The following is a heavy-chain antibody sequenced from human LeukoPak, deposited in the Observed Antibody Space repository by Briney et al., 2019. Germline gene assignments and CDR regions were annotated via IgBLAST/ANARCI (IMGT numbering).Heavy chain of an antibody. CDR3: ARGLYSSGWYVFDY. Sequence: SQTLSLTCAISGDSVSSNSAAWNWIRQSPSRGLEWLGRTYYRSKWYNDYAVSVKSRITINPDTSKDQFSLQLNSVTPEDTAVYYCARGLYSSGWYVFDYWGQGTLVTVSS. D-gene: IGHD6-19*01. J-gene: IGHJ4*02. CDR1: GDSVSSNSAA. CDR2: TYYRSKWYN. V-gene: IGHV6-1*01.